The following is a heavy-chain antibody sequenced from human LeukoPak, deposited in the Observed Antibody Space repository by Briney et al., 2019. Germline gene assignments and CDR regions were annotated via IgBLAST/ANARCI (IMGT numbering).Heavy chain of an antibody. D-gene: IGHD2-15*01. CDR2: LNPNTGDT. CDR1: GYNFAHYH. J-gene: IGHJ4*02. Sequence: ASVKVSCKASGYNFAHYHTHWVRQAPGQGLEWMGSLNPNTGDTLLAQKFQGRVTMTRDTSITVGYMELSSLTFDDTAVYYRARDPDSGPDLWGQGTLVTVAS. CDR3: ARDPDSGPDL. V-gene: IGHV1-2*02.